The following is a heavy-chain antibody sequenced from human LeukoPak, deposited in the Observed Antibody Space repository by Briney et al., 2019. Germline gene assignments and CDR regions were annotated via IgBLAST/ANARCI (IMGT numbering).Heavy chain of an antibody. D-gene: IGHD5-12*01. J-gene: IGHJ4*02. CDR3: ARGLYSGSYMSGY. V-gene: IGHV5-10-1*01. Sequence: GESLKISCEGSGYSFSSFWINWVRQMPGKGREWIGRIDPFDSNTNYSPSFEGHVSISDDKSMSTAYLQWTSLKASDTAIYYCARGLYSGSYMSGYWGQGTRVTVSS. CDR2: IDPFDSNT. CDR1: GYSFSSFW.